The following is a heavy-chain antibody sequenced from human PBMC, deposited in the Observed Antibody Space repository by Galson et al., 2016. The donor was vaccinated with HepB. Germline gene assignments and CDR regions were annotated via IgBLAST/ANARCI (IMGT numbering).Heavy chain of an antibody. CDR3: TVCGLTGDLVY. J-gene: IGHJ4*03. V-gene: IGHV3-15*01. CDR2: SKSKTDGGAI. D-gene: IGHD3-9*01. CDR1: GFSFSTAW. Sequence: SLRLSCAASGFSFSTAWMTWVRQAPGKGLEWIGRSKSKTDGGAIDYAAPVRGRFTSSRDDSRDTLFLQMNSLKFEDTAVYYCTVCGLTGDLVYWGRGTRVAVSS.